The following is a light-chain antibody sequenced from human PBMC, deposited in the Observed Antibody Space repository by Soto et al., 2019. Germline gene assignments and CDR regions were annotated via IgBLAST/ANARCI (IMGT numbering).Light chain of an antibody. J-gene: IGLJ1*01. CDR2: EVT. V-gene: IGLV2-8*01. CDR3: NSYTSSSTHV. CDR1: SSDVGGYNY. Sequence: QSALTQPPSASGSPGQSVTISCTGTSSDVGGYNYVSWYQQHPGKVPKLMIYEVTKRPSGVPDRFSGSKSGNTASLTVSGLQAEDEADYYCNSYTSSSTHVFGTGTKLTVL.